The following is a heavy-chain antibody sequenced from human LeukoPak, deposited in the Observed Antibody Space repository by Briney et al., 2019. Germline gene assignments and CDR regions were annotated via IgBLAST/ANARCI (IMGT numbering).Heavy chain of an antibody. V-gene: IGHV1-46*01. CDR1: GYTFTSYY. CDR3: ARESAAGDYFDY. J-gene: IGHJ4*02. D-gene: IGHD6-13*01. CDR2: INPSGGST. Sequence: GASVTVSCKASGYTFTSYYMHWVRQAPGQGLEWMGIINPSGGSTSYAQKFQGRVTMTRDMSTSTVYMELSSLRSEDTAVYYCARESAAGDYFDYWGQGTLVTVSS.